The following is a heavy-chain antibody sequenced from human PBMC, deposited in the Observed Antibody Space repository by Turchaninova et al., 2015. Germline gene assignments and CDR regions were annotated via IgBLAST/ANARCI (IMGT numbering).Heavy chain of an antibody. CDR2: CLYRGRT. Sequence: QLQLQESGPGLVKPSETLSLTCTVSGGSISSSSYYWGWIRKPPGNGLGWIGWCLYRGRTSYTTPPKSLSRTSVSPAKNQFSPKMGSGTAADTAVYYCASLLLSSWWGSYFDYWGQGTLVTVSS. V-gene: IGHV4-39*01. CDR1: GGSISSSSYY. CDR3: ASLLLSSWWGSYFDY. J-gene: IGHJ4*02. D-gene: IGHD6-13*01.